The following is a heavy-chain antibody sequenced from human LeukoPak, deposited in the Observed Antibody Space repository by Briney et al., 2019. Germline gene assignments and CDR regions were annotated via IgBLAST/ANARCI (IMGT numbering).Heavy chain of an antibody. V-gene: IGHV3-53*01. D-gene: IGHD2-15*01. CDR2: IYSGGST. CDR3: ATCSGGSCYGAPAFDI. J-gene: IGHJ3*02. Sequence: PGGSLRLSCAASGFTVSSNYMSWVRQAPGKGLEWVSVIYSGGSTYYAESVKGRFTISRDNSKNTLYLQMNSLRAEDTAVYYCATCSGGSCYGAPAFDIWGQGTMVTVSS. CDR1: GFTVSSNY.